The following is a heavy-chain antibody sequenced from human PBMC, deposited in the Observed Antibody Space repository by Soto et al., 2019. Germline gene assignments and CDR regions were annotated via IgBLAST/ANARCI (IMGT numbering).Heavy chain of an antibody. J-gene: IGHJ5*02. CDR3: ARVYGDYVAGYWFDP. D-gene: IGHD4-17*01. V-gene: IGHV4-31*03. CDR1: GGSISSGGYY. CDR2: IYYSGST. Sequence: SETLSLTCTVSGGSISSGGYYWSWIRQHPGKGLEWIGYIYYSGSTYYNPSLKSRVTISVDTSKNQFSLKLSSVTAADTAVYYCARVYGDYVAGYWFDPWGQGTLATVSS.